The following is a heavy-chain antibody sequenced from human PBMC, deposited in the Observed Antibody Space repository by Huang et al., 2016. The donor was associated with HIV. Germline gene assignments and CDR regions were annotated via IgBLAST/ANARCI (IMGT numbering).Heavy chain of an antibody. CDR2: KIDIVGKP. J-gene: IGHJ4*02. D-gene: IGHD2-15*01. Sequence: QVQLVQSGAEVKKPGSSVRVSCRASGDTFRKYAISWVRQAPGQGLDWVEGKIDIVGKPKYEQKFQGRITMSAKESTSTFYVELSSLTCQDTAVYYCARGMWDSNWDGTDWLLRHFDSWGQGTLVTVSS. CDR1: GDTFRKYA. CDR3: ARGMWDSNWDGTDWLLRHFDS. V-gene: IGHV1-69*13.